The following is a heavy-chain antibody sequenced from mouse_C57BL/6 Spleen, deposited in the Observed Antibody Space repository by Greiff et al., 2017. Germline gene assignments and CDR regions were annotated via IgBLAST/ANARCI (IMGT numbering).Heavy chain of an antibody. Sequence: VQLQQSGAELVRPGTSVKVSCKASGYAFTNYLIEWVKQRPGQGLEWIGVINPGSGGTNYNEKFKGKATLTADKSSSTAYMQLSSLTSEDSAVYFCAREADYPYYAMDYWGQGTSVTVSS. V-gene: IGHV1-54*01. J-gene: IGHJ4*01. CDR2: INPGSGGT. CDR3: AREADYPYYAMDY. D-gene: IGHD2-4*01. CDR1: GYAFTNYL.